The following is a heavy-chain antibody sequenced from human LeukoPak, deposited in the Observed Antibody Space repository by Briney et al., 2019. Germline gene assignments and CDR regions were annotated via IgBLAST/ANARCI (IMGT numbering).Heavy chain of an antibody. CDR3: ARDRGYCSGGSCYSNAFDI. CDR2: ISSSTTYI. Sequence: PGGSLRLSCAASGFTFSTYSMNWVRQAPGKGLEWVSYISSSTTYIYYADSVKGRFTISRDNAKNSLYLQMNSLRAEDTSVYYCARDRGYCSGGSCYSNAFDIWGQGTMVTVSS. CDR1: GFTFSTYS. D-gene: IGHD2-15*01. V-gene: IGHV3-21*01. J-gene: IGHJ3*02.